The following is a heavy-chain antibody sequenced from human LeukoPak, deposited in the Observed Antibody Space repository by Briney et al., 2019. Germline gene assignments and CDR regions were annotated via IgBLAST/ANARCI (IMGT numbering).Heavy chain of an antibody. V-gene: IGHV1-69*04. CDR2: IIPILGIA. D-gene: IGHD2-21*02. J-gene: IGHJ3*02. Sequence: SVKVSCMASGGTFSSYAISWVRQAPGQGLEWMGRIIPILGIANYAQKFQGRVTITADKSTSTAYMELSSLRSEDTAVYYCARSLSIVVVTEHALDIWGQGTMVTVSS. CDR3: ARSLSIVVVTEHALDI. CDR1: GGTFSSYA.